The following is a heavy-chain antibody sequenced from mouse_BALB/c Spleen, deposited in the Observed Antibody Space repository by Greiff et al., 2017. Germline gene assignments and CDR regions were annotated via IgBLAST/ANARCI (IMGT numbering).Heavy chain of an antibody. J-gene: IGHJ3*01. Sequence: LVESGAELAKPGASVKMSCKASGYTFTSYWMHWVKQRPGQGLEWIGYINPSTGYTEYNQKFKDKATLTADKSSSTAYMQLSSLTSEDSAVYYCARNPDYYGSSYTFAYWGQGTLVTVSA. CDR3: ARNPDYYGSSYTFAY. CDR2: INPSTGYT. CDR1: GYTFTSYW. V-gene: IGHV1-7*01. D-gene: IGHD1-1*01.